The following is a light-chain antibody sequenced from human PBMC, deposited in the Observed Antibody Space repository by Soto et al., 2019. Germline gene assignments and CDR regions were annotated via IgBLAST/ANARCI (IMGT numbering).Light chain of an antibody. CDR1: SSNIGAGYD. CDR3: QSYDSSLSGSV. J-gene: IGLJ3*02. Sequence: QSVLTQPPSVSGAPGQRVTISCTGSSSNIGAGYDVHWYQQLPGTAPNLLIYGNSNRPSGVPDRFSGSKSGTSASLAITGVQAEDEADYYCQSYDSSLSGSVFGGGAKQTV. CDR2: GNS. V-gene: IGLV1-40*01.